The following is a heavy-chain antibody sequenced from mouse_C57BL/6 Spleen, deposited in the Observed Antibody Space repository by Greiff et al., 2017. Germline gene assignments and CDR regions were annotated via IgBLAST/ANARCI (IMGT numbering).Heavy chain of an antibody. V-gene: IGHV5-17*01. CDR1: GFTFSDYG. Sequence: EVKLVESGGGLVKPGGSLKLSCAASGFTFSDYGMHWVRQAPEKGLEWVAYISSGSSTIYYADTVKGRFTISRDNAKNTLFLQMTSLRSEDTAMYYCARHRRGGYAMDYWGQGTSVTVSS. CDR2: ISSGSSTI. CDR3: ARHRRGGYAMDY. J-gene: IGHJ4*01.